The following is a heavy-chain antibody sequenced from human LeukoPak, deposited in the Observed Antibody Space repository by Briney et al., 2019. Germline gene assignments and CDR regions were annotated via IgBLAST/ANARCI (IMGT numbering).Heavy chain of an antibody. Sequence: PGGSLRLSCAASGFSFSTYGMHWVRQAPGKGLEWVAFIRSDGNNKYHADSVKGRFTISRDNSKNTLYLQMNSLRGEDTAVYYCARGSRFGVVERDAFDIWGQGTMVTVSS. CDR3: ARGSRFGVVERDAFDI. D-gene: IGHD3-3*01. J-gene: IGHJ3*02. CDR1: GFSFSTYG. CDR2: IRSDGNNK. V-gene: IGHV3-30*02.